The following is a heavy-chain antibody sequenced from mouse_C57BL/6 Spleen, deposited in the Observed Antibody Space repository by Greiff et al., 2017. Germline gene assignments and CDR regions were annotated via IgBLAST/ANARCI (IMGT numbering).Heavy chain of an antibody. CDR2: IYPRSGNT. Sequence: VQVVESGAELARPGASVKLSCKASGYTFTSYGISWVKQRPGQGLEWIGEIYPRSGNTYYNEKFKGKATLTADKSSSTAYMELRSLTSEDSAVYFCARGDGSSSYWGQGTTLTVSS. CDR1: GYTFTSYG. CDR3: ARGDGSSSY. D-gene: IGHD1-1*01. J-gene: IGHJ2*01. V-gene: IGHV1-81*01.